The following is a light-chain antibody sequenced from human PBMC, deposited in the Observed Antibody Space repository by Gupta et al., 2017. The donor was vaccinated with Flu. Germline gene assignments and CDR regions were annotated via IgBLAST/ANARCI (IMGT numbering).Light chain of an antibody. Sequence: LSASVGDRVTITCRASQGISNSLAWFQQKPGKVPKLLIYAASTLQSGVPSRFSGSASGTNFTLTISSLRPEDVATYYCQQYNSAPRNFGQGTKLEIK. CDR2: AAS. CDR3: QQYNSAPRN. V-gene: IGKV1-27*01. CDR1: QGISNS. J-gene: IGKJ2*01.